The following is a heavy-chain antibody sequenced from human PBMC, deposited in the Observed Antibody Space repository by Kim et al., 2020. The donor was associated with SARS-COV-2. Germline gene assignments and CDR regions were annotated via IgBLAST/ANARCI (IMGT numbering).Heavy chain of an antibody. CDR3: ARSHGNYDILTGYYN. V-gene: IGHV4-31*02. Sequence: SLKRRVTISVDTSKNQFSLKLSSVTAADTAVYYCARSHGNYDILTGYYNWGQGTLVTVSS. D-gene: IGHD3-9*01. J-gene: IGHJ4*02.